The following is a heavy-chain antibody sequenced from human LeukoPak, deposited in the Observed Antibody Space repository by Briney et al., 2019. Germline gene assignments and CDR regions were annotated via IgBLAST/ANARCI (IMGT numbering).Heavy chain of an antibody. Sequence: ASVKVSCKASGYTFTSYYMHWARQAPGQGPEWMGVINTSGGSTSYAQKFQGRVTMTRDTSTSTVYMELSSLRSEDTAVYYCARGTGIAAAVTSLFQYWGQGTLVTVSS. J-gene: IGHJ1*01. D-gene: IGHD6-13*01. CDR3: ARGTGIAAAVTSLFQY. CDR1: GYTFTSYY. CDR2: INTSGGST. V-gene: IGHV1-46*01.